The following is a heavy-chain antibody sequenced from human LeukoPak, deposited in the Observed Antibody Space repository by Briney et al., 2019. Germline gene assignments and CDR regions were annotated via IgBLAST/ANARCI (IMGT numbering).Heavy chain of an antibody. Sequence: SETLSLTCTVSGGSISSYYWSWIRQPPGKGLEWIGYIYYSGSTNYNPSLKSRVTISVDTSKNQFSLKLSSVTAADTAVYYCARTIGDGDYSTFDYWGQGTLVTVSS. D-gene: IGHD4-17*01. V-gene: IGHV4-59*08. J-gene: IGHJ4*02. CDR2: IYYSGST. CDR1: GGSISSYY. CDR3: ARTIGDGDYSTFDY.